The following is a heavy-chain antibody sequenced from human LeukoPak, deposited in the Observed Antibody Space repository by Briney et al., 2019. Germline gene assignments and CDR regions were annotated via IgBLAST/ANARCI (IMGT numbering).Heavy chain of an antibody. CDR1: GFTFTSYD. J-gene: IGHJ4*02. CDR2: ISSTGNTI. D-gene: IGHD1-26*01. CDR3: ARALSGTYYSFDC. V-gene: IGHV3-48*03. Sequence: PGGSLRPSCAASGFTFTSYDMSWVRQAPGKGLEWVSYISSTGNTIYYADSVKGRFTISRDSALSLQMNSLRAEDTAIYYCARALSGTYYSFDCWGLGTLVTVSS.